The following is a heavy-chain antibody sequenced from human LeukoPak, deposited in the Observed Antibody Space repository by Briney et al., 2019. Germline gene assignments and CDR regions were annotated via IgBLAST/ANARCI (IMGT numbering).Heavy chain of an antibody. Sequence: PGGSLRLSCAASGFTFSSYSMNWVRQAPGKGLEWVSSISSSSSYIYYADSVKGRFTISRDNAKNSLHLQMNSLRAEDTAVYYCARDKKDTAMVWGQGTLVTVSS. J-gene: IGHJ4*02. CDR1: GFTFSSYS. CDR2: ISSSSSYI. V-gene: IGHV3-21*01. D-gene: IGHD5-18*01. CDR3: ARDKKDTAMV.